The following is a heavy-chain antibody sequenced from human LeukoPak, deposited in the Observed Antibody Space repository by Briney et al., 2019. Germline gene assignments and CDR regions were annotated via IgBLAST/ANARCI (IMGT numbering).Heavy chain of an antibody. Sequence: GGSLRLSCAASGFTFTKYWMTWVRQAPGKGLEWAANIKQDGSEKFYVDSVKGRFTISRDNAKNSLDLQINSLGAEDTAVYYCARGLDCRSTSCYLDNWGQGTLVTVSS. V-gene: IGHV3-7*01. CDR3: ARGLDCRSTSCYLDN. J-gene: IGHJ4*02. CDR1: GFTFTKYW. CDR2: IKQDGSEK. D-gene: IGHD2-2*01.